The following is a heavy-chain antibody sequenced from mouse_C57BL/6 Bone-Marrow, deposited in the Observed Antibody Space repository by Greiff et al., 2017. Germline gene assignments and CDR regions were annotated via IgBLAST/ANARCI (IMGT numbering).Heavy chain of an antibody. CDR3: ARFDYPFSY. CDR2: IHPNSGST. V-gene: IGHV1-64*01. J-gene: IGHJ3*01. Sequence: QVQLQQPGAELVKPGASVKLSCKASGYTFTSYWMHWVKQRPGQGLEWIGMIHPNSGSTNNNEKFKSKATLTVDKSSSTASMQRSSLTSEDSAVYYCARFDYPFSYWGQGTLVTVSA. D-gene: IGHD2-4*01. CDR1: GYTFTSYW.